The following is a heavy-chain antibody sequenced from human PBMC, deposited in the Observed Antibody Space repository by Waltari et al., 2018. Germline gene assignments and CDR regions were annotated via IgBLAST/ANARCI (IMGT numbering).Heavy chain of an antibody. CDR3: ARVVRIAAAARRYNWFDP. CDR2: INHSGST. CDR1: GGSFSGYY. Sequence: QVQLQQWGAGLLKPSETLSLTCAVYGGSFSGYYWSWIRQPPGKGLEWIGEINHSGSTNYNSSPKSRVTISVDTSKNQFSLKLSSVTAADTAVYYCARVVRIAAAARRYNWFDPWGQGTLVTVSS. V-gene: IGHV4-34*01. D-gene: IGHD6-13*01. J-gene: IGHJ5*02.